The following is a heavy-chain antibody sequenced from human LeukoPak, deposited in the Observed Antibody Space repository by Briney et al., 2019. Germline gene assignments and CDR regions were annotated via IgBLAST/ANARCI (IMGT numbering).Heavy chain of an antibody. CDR3: AKDFGSAWSRLFY. V-gene: IGHV3-23*01. CDR2: ISGSGDTT. J-gene: IGHJ4*02. D-gene: IGHD6-19*01. Sequence: PGGSLRLSCAVSGFTFSDAWMSWVRQAPGKGLEWVSAISGSGDTTYYADSVKGRFSISRDNSKNTLSLQMHTLRAEDTAVYFCAKDFGSAWSRLFYWGQGTLVTVSS. CDR1: GFTFSDAW.